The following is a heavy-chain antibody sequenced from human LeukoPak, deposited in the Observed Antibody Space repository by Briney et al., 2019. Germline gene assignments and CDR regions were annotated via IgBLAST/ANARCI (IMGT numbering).Heavy chain of an antibody. CDR3: AKVQQQLVLRFLDY. CDR2: ISGSGGST. CDR1: GFTFSSYA. D-gene: IGHD6-13*01. V-gene: IGHV3-23*01. J-gene: IGHJ4*02. Sequence: GGSLRLSCAASGFTFSSYAMSWVRQAPGKGREWVSAISGSGGSTYYADSVKGRFTISRDNSKNTLYQQMNSLRAEDTAVYYCAKVQQQLVLRFLDYWGQGTLVTVSS.